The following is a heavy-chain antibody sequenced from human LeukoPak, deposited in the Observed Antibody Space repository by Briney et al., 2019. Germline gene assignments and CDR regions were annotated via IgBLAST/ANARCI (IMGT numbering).Heavy chain of an antibody. D-gene: IGHD5-18*01. CDR3: ARLSGYSYGRRPYFDY. V-gene: IGHV4-34*01. CDR2: INHSGST. CDR1: GGSFSGYY. Sequence: PSETLSLTCAVYGGSFSGYYWSWSRQPPGKGLEWIGEINHSGSTNYNPSLKSRVTISVDTSKNQFSLKLSSVTAADTAVYYCARLSGYSYGRRPYFDYWGQGTLVTVSS. J-gene: IGHJ4*02.